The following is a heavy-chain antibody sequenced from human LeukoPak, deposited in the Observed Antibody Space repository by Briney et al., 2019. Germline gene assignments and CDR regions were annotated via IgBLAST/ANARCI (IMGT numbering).Heavy chain of an antibody. CDR3: ARSPSPLRFLEWSHDY. V-gene: IGHV1-69*13. CDR2: IIPIFGTA. J-gene: IGHJ4*02. D-gene: IGHD3-3*01. CDR1: GGTFSSYA. Sequence: SVTVSCTASGGTFSSYAISWVRQAPGQGLEWMGGIIPIFGTANYAQKFQGRVTITADESTSTAYMELSSLRSEDTAVYYCARSPSPLRFLEWSHDYWGQGTLVTVSS.